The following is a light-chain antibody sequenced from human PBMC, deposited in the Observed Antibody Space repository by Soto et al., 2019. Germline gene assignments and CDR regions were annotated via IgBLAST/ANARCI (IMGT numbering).Light chain of an antibody. J-gene: IGKJ1*01. V-gene: IGKV3-20*01. CDR2: GAS. CDR3: QQYGSSPRT. Sequence: EIVVTQSPATLSLSPWERATLSCRASQSVSSSYLAWYQQKPGQAPRLLIYGASSRATGIPDRFSGSGSGTDFTLTISRLEPEDFAVYYCQQYGSSPRTFGQGTKVDIK. CDR1: QSVSSSY.